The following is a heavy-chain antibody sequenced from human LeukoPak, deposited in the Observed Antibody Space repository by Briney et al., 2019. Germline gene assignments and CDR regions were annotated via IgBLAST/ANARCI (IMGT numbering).Heavy chain of an antibody. D-gene: IGHD2-2*01. J-gene: IGHJ5*02. CDR1: GGSFSGYY. CDR2: INHSGST. CDR3: ARGSPTEIVVVPAAKGWFDP. Sequence: SETLSLTCAVYGGSFSGYYWSWISQPPGKGLEWIGEINHSGSTNYNPSLKSRVTISVDTSKNQFSLKLSSVTAADTAVYYCARGSPTEIVVVPAAKGWFDPWGQGTLVTVSS. V-gene: IGHV4-34*01.